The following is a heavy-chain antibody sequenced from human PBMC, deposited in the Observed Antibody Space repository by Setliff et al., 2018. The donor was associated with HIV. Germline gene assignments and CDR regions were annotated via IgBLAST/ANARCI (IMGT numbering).Heavy chain of an antibody. V-gene: IGHV4-59*08. CDR1: GGSITSYY. J-gene: IGHJ4*02. Sequence: PSETLSLTCTVSGGSITSYYWNWIRQSPGKGLEWIGYIFDSGTTKYNPSVTSRVTISVDASKNQFFLQLISVTAADTAVYYCARQGGYNSPLMVWGQGKLVTGSS. CDR2: IFDSGTT. D-gene: IGHD3-10*01. CDR3: ARQGGYNSPLMV.